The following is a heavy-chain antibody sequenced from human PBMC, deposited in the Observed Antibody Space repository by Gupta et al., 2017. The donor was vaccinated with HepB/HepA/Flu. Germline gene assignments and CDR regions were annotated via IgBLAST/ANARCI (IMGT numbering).Heavy chain of an antibody. CDR1: GFTVSTSG. CDR3: AKDYDDSSPKVGNHFYY. D-gene: IGHD3-22*01. Sequence: QVLLVESGGGVVQYGRPLRLSCAASGFTVSTSGMHWVSQAPGKGLEWVAVISYDGSNKYYADSVKGRFTISRDNSKNTLYLQMNSLRAEDTAVYYCAKDYDDSSPKVGNHFYYWGQGTLVTVSS. CDR2: ISYDGSNK. J-gene: IGHJ4*02. V-gene: IGHV3-30*18.